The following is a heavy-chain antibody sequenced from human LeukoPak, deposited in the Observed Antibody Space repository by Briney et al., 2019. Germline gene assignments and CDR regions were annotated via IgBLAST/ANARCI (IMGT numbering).Heavy chain of an antibody. CDR1: GGTFSSYS. D-gene: IGHD6-19*01. J-gene: IGHJ4*02. CDR2: INPNSGGT. V-gene: IGHV1-2*02. CDR3: ARDSLKSSGWYVY. Sequence: ASVKVSCKASGGTFSSYSINWVRQAPGQGLEWMGWINPNSGGTNYAQKFQGRVTMTRDTSISTAYMELSRLRSDDTAVYYCARDSLKSSGWYVYWGQGTLVTVSS.